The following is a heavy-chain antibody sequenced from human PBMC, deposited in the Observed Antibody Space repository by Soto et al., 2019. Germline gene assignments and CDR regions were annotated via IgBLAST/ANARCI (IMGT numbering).Heavy chain of an antibody. D-gene: IGHD5-12*01. CDR2: ITAGGFNT. CDR3: AKNIGGFSGYANFDY. Sequence: VQLLESGGDLVQPGGSLRLPCLASGFTFSNDDLSWGRQASGKGLEWVSSITAGGFNTYYADSVKGRFTSTRDNSKNTLYLQMNSLRAEDTAVYYCAKNIGGFSGYANFDYWGQGTLVTVSS. J-gene: IGHJ4*02. CDR1: GFTFSNDD. V-gene: IGHV3-23*01.